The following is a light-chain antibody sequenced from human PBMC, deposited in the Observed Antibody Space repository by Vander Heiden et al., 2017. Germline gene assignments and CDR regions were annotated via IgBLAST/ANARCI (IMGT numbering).Light chain of an antibody. Sequence: DIQMTQSPSTLSASVGDRVIITCRPSQSISSWLAWYQQKPGKAPKLLIYKASSVESGVPSRFSGSGSGTDFTLTISSRQPDDFATYYGQQYNTFSSTFGQGTKVEVK. J-gene: IGKJ1*01. CDR3: QQYNTFSST. V-gene: IGKV1-5*03. CDR1: QSISSW. CDR2: KAS.